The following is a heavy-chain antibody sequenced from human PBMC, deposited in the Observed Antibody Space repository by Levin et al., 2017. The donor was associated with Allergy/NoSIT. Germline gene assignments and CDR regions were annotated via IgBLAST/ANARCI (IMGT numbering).Heavy chain of an antibody. CDR1: GGTFSSYA. Sequence: ASVKVSCKASGGTFSSYAISWVRQAPGQGLEWMGGIIPIFGTANYAQKFQGRVTITADESTSTAYMELSSLRSEDTAVYYCARSKASDNYFDYWGQGTLVTVSS. D-gene: IGHD2-15*01. CDR3: ARSKASDNYFDY. CDR2: IIPIFGTA. J-gene: IGHJ4*02. V-gene: IGHV1-69*13.